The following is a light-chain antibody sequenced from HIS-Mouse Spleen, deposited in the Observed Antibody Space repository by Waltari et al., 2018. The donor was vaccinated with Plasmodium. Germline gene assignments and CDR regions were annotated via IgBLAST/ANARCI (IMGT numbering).Light chain of an antibody. J-gene: IGKJ1*01. CDR1: QSISSY. CDR3: QQNYNTWT. Sequence: DIQMTQSPSSLSASVGDRVTITCRASQSISSYLNWYQQKPGKAPKLLIYAASSLQSGVPSRFSGSGSGTDFTLTISSLRPEDFATYYCQQNYNTWTFG. V-gene: IGKV1-39*01. CDR2: AAS.